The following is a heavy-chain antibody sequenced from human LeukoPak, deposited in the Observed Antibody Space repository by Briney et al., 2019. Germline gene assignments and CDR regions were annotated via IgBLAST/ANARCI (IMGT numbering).Heavy chain of an antibody. V-gene: IGHV7-4-1*02. J-gene: IGHJ4*02. CDR2: INTNTGNP. CDR1: GYTFTSYA. CDR3: ASRRRFGTLDY. D-gene: IGHD3-10*01. Sequence: GASVKVSCKASGYTFTSYAMNWVRQAPGQGHEWMGWINTNTGNPTYAQGFTGRFVFSLDTSVSTAYLQISSLKAEDTAVYCCASRRRFGTLDYWGQGTLVTVSS.